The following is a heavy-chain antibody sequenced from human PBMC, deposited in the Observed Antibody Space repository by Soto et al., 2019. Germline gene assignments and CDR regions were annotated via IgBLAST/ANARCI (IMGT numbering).Heavy chain of an antibody. D-gene: IGHD1-7*01. J-gene: IGHJ6*02. CDR3: VRGTPTPGLDI. CDR1: GFTFSDYY. V-gene: IGHV3-11*01. Sequence: GGSLRLSCAASGFTFSDYYMNWIRQAPGKGLEWVSDISSGGNTMYYADSVKGRFTISRDNARNSLYLQMNSLTAEDTATYYCVRGTPTPGLDIWGRGTTVTVSS. CDR2: ISSGGNTM.